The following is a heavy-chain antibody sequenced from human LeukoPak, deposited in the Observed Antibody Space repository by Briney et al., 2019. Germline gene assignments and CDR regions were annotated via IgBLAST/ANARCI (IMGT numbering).Heavy chain of an antibody. V-gene: IGHV3-7*01. CDR3: AALDTATLRRKYY. Sequence: GGSLRLSCAVSGFTFSNDWMSWVRQAPGKGLEWVAMIKRDGSGKYYVDSVKGRFTTSRDNAKNSLYLQMNSLRAEDTAVYFCAALDTATLRRKYYWGQGTLVTVSS. D-gene: IGHD5-18*01. CDR1: GFTFSNDW. CDR2: IKRDGSGK. J-gene: IGHJ4*02.